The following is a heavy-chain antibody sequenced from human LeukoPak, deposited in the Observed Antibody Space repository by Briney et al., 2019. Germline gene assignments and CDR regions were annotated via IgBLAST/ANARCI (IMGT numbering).Heavy chain of an antibody. D-gene: IGHD2-21*01. V-gene: IGHV3-13*05. CDR3: ARSRTLWGAFDI. CDR1: GFTFSSHD. J-gene: IGHJ3*02. Sequence: PGGSLRLSCAASGFTFSSHDMHWVRQTTGKGLEWVSGIGTAGDPYYLDSVKGRFTISRENAKNYLYLQMNSLRAGDTAVYYCARSRTLWGAFDIWGQGTMFTASS. CDR2: IGTAGDP.